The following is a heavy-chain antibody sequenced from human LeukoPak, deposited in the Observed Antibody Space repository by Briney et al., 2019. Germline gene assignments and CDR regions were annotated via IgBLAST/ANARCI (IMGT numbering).Heavy chain of an antibody. D-gene: IGHD6-13*01. V-gene: IGHV3-48*03. CDR1: GSTFSSYE. J-gene: IGHJ4*02. Sequence: PGGSLRLSCAASGSTFSSYEMNWVRQAPGKGLEWVSYISSSGSTIYYADSVKGRFTISRDNAKNSLYLQMNSLRAEDTAVYYCARDFLQQLGGDYWGQGTLVTVSS. CDR2: ISSSGSTI. CDR3: ARDFLQQLGGDY.